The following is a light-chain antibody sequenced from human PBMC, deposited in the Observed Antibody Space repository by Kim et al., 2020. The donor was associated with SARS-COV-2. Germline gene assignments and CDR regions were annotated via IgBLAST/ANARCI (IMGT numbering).Light chain of an antibody. CDR2: GAS. J-gene: IGKJ2*01. V-gene: IGKV3-20*01. CDR1: HSVSSSY. CDR3: QQYESPPMYT. Sequence: SPGEGATLSCRASHSVSSSYLSWYQQKPRQAPRLLIYGASSRATGIPDRFSGSGSGTDFTLTISRLEPEDFAVYYCQQYESPPMYTFGQGTKLEI.